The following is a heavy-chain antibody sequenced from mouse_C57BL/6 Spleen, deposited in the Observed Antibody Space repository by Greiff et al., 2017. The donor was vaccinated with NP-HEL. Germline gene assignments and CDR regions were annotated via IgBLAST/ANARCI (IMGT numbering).Heavy chain of an antibody. J-gene: IGHJ1*03. CDR3: ARKESNYWDFEV. V-gene: IGHV1-80*01. CDR1: GYAFSSYW. D-gene: IGHD1-3*01. CDR2: IYPGDGDT. Sequence: VKLVESGAELVKPGASVKISCKASGYAFSSYWMNWVKQRPGKGLEGIGQIYPGDGDTNYNGKFKGKATLTADKSSSTAYMQLSSLTSEDSAVYFCARKESNYWDFEVWGTGTTVTVSS.